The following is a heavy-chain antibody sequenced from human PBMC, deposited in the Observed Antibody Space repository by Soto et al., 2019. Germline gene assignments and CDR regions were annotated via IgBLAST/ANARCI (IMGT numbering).Heavy chain of an antibody. J-gene: IGHJ4*02. D-gene: IGHD6-13*01. CDR2: IYYSGST. CDR3: ARGDGHSSSWESPVFDY. V-gene: IGHV4-59*01. Sequence: PSETLSLTCTVSGGSISSYYWSWIRQPPGKGLEWIGYIYYSGSTNYNPSLKSRVTISVDTSKNQFSLKLSSVTAADTAVYYCARGDGHSSSWESPVFDYWGQGTLVTVSS. CDR1: GGSISSYY.